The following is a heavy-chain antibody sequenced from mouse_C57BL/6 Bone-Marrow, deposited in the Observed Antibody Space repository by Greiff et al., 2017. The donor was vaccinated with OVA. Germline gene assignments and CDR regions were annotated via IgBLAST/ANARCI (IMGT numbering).Heavy chain of an antibody. CDR2: INPSSGYT. V-gene: IGHV1-7*01. Sequence: QVQLKESGAELAKPGASVKLSCKASGYTFTSYWLHWVTQRPGQGLEWIGYINPSSGYTKYNQKFKDKATLTADKSSSTAYMQLSSLTYEDSAVYYCAGITTVAPFAYWGQGTLVTVSA. CDR3: AGITTVAPFAY. D-gene: IGHD1-1*01. CDR1: GYTFTSYW. J-gene: IGHJ3*01.